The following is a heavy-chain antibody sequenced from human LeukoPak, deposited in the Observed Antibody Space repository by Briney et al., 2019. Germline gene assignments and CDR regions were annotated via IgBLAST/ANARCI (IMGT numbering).Heavy chain of an antibody. CDR1: GGSISSGGYS. Sequence: SETLSLTCAVSGGSISSGGYSWSWIRQPPGKGLEWIGYIYHSGSTYCNPSLKSRVTISVDRSKNQFSLKLSSVTAADTAVYYCARDAGAGGYYYFDYWGQGTLVTVSS. V-gene: IGHV4-30-2*01. J-gene: IGHJ4*02. CDR3: ARDAGAGGYYYFDY. CDR2: IYHSGST. D-gene: IGHD3-22*01.